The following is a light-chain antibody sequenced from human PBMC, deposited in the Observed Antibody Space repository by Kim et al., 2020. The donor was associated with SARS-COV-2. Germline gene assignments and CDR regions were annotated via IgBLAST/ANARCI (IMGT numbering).Light chain of an antibody. CDR2: WAS. Sequence: SASVGDTVTITCRASQSFGSRLAWYQQKPGKAPKLLIYWASTLASGVPSRFSGSGSGTEFTLTISSLQPVDFATYYCQQYYYYWTFGQGTKVDIK. J-gene: IGKJ1*01. CDR3: QQYYYYWT. V-gene: IGKV1-5*03. CDR1: QSFGSR.